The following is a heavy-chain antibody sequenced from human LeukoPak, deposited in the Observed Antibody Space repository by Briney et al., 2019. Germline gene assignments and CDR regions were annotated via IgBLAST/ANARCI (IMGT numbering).Heavy chain of an antibody. Sequence: ASVKVSCKASGHTFTSYGISWVRQAPGQGLEWMGWISAYNGNTNYAQKLQGRVTMTTDTSTSTAYMELRSLRSDDTAVYYCARGPASDYDIFTGYFNYYYYYGMDVWGQGTTVTVSS. V-gene: IGHV1-18*01. CDR2: ISAYNGNT. D-gene: IGHD3-9*01. CDR1: GHTFTSYG. J-gene: IGHJ6*02. CDR3: ARGPASDYDIFTGYFNYYYYYGMDV.